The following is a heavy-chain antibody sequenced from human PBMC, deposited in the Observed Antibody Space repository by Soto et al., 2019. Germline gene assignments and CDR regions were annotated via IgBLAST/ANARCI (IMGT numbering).Heavy chain of an antibody. J-gene: IGHJ4*02. CDR1: GFTFSTYG. V-gene: IGHV3-33*01. CDR2: IWYDGSNK. Sequence: GGSLRLSCAASGFTFSTYGMHWVRQAPGKGLEWVAVIWYDGSNKYYADSVKGRFTISRDNSKNTLYLQMNSLRVEDTAVYYCTRDGSGSTHQVDYWGQGTLVTVSS. CDR3: TRDGSGSTHQVDY. D-gene: IGHD1-26*01.